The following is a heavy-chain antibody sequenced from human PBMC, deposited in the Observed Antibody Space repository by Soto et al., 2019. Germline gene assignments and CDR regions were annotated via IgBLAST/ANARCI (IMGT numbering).Heavy chain of an antibody. CDR2: ISTYNGNT. CDR1: GYTFTSYG. CDR3: VRMTFYYDSSGFYENWFDP. D-gene: IGHD3-22*01. V-gene: IGHV1-18*01. J-gene: IGHJ5*02. Sequence: GASVKVSCKTSGYTFTSYGISWVRQTPGQGLEWMGWISTYNGNTKYAQKVQGRVTMTTETSTSTAYMELRSLRSDDTAVYYCVRMTFYYDSSGFYENWFDPWGQGTLVTVSS.